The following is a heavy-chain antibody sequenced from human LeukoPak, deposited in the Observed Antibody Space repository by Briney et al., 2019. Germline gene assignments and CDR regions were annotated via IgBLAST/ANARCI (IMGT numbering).Heavy chain of an antibody. CDR1: GYTLTELS. Sequence: ASVKVSCKVSGYTLTELSMHWVRQAPGKGLEWMGRFDPEDGETKYAEKFQGRVTMTADTSTDTAYMELSSLRSEDTAVYYCATVKYASYVSDQWGQGTLVTVSS. J-gene: IGHJ4*02. D-gene: IGHD1-26*01. CDR3: ATVKYASYVSDQ. CDR2: FDPEDGET. V-gene: IGHV1-24*01.